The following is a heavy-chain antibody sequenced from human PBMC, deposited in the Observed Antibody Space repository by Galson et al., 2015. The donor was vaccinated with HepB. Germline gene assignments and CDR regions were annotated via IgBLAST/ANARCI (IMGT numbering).Heavy chain of an antibody. V-gene: IGHV3-30*03. J-gene: IGHJ4*02. Sequence: SLRLSCAAFGFTFSTYGMHWVRQVPGKGLEWVAVISDDGSYKYYADSVKGRFTISRDNSKNTVYLQMNSLRPEDTAVYYCATDRANQRFLQPNYSDYWGQGTLVTVSS. CDR2: ISDDGSYK. D-gene: IGHD5-24*01. CDR1: GFTFSTYG. CDR3: ATDRANQRFLQPNYSDY.